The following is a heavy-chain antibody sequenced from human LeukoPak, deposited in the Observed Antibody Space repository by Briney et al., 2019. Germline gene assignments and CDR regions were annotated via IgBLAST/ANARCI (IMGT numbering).Heavy chain of an antibody. CDR1: GFTFSNYA. V-gene: IGHV3-23*01. CDR2: ISGSGGST. CDR3: ARVVVRSGSYYNPIDY. Sequence: GGSLRLSCAASGFTFSNYAMSWVRQAPGKGLEWVSTISGSGGSTYYADSVKGRFTISRDNSKNTLYLQMNSLRAEDTAVYYCARVVVRSGSYYNPIDYWGQGTLVTVSS. D-gene: IGHD3-10*01. J-gene: IGHJ4*02.